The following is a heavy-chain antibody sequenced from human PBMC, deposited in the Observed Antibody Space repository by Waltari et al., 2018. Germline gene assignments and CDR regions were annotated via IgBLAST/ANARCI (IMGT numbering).Heavy chain of an antibody. V-gene: IGHV5-10-1*03. CDR3: AKQPHRYTTHWFYFDS. D-gene: IGHD3-9*01. CDR1: GYNFTNYW. CDR2: IDPDDSYT. Sequence: ELQLVQSGAEVKKPGDSLTISCKTSGYNFTNYWISWVRQTPGKGLEWMGRIDPDDSYTYYSQSFQGHVTYSADKSLNTAYLHWSSLKASDTAIYFCAKQPHRYTTHWFYFDSWGQGTLVTVSS. J-gene: IGHJ4*02.